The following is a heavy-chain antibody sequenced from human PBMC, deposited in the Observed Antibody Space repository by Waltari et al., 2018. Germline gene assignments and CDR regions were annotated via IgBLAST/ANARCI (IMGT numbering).Heavy chain of an antibody. V-gene: IGHV4-38-2*01. D-gene: IGHD3-22*01. CDR1: GYSISSGYY. Sequence: QVQLQESGPGLVKPSETLSLTCAVSGYSISSGYYWGWIRQPPGKGLEWIGSIYHSGSTYYNPSLKSRVTISVDTSKNQFSLKLSSVTAADTAVYYCARHRNYELTFIFDPWGQGTLVTVSS. CDR2: IYHSGST. J-gene: IGHJ5*02. CDR3: ARHRNYELTFIFDP.